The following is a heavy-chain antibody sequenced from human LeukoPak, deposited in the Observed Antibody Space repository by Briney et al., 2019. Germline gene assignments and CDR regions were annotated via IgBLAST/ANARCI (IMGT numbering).Heavy chain of an antibody. J-gene: IGHJ6*02. V-gene: IGHV4-59*01. D-gene: IGHD3-10*01. CDR2: IYYSGST. CDR1: GGSISSYS. Sequence: SETLSLTCTVSGGSISSYSWSWIRQPPGKGLEWIGYIYYSGSTNYNPSLKSRVTISVDTSKNQFSLKLSSVTAADTAVYYCATNYYGSRSPYYGMDVWGQGTTVTVSS. CDR3: ATNYYGSRSPYYGMDV.